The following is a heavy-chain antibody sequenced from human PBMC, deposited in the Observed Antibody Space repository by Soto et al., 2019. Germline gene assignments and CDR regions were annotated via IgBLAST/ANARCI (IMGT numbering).Heavy chain of an antibody. V-gene: IGHV4-59*08. D-gene: IGHD3-22*01. CDR3: ARLRYYDTHAWDFDY. J-gene: IGHJ4*02. CDR1: GGSISNHY. CDR2: IYYSGST. Sequence: PSEPLSLTCTVSGGSISNHYWSLIRQPQGKGLEWIGDIYYSGSTNYNPSLKSRVTISVDTSKNQFSLKLSSVTAADTAVYYCARLRYYDTHAWDFDYWGQGTLVTVSS.